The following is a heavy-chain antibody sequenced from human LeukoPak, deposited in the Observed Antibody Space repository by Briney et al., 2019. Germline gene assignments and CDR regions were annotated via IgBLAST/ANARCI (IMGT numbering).Heavy chain of an antibody. J-gene: IGHJ5*02. CDR3: AQNQWEFPA. Sequence: GGSPRLSCAASGFTFSNYAMSWVRQAPGKGLGWVSGVSDSGRSAYYADSEQGRFIISRDNSKNTLYLQMNSLRVEDTAAYFCAQNQWEFPAWGQGTLVTVSS. D-gene: IGHD1-26*01. CDR2: VSDSGRSA. V-gene: IGHV3-23*01. CDR1: GFTFSNYA.